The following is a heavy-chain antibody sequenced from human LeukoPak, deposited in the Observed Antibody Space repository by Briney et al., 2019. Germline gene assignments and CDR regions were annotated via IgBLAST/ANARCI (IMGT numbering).Heavy chain of an antibody. CDR1: GFTFSSYW. V-gene: IGHV3-7*01. CDR3: ARQEVRGFDY. Sequence: GGSLRLSCPASGFTFSSYWMSWVRQAPGKGLEWLANIKQDGSEKYYVDSVKGRFTISRDNAKNSLYLQMNGLRAEDTAVYYCARQEVRGFDYWGQGTLVTVSS. J-gene: IGHJ4*02. CDR2: IKQDGSEK. D-gene: IGHD3-10*01.